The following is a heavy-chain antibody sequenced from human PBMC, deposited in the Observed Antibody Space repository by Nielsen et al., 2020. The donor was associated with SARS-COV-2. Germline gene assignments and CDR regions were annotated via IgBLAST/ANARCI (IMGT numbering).Heavy chain of an antibody. V-gene: IGHV3-23*05. CDR1: GFTFSSYA. J-gene: IGHJ4*02. Sequence: GGSLRLSCAASGFTFSSYAMSWVRQATGKGLEWVSTIYSSGSGSKYADSVKGRFTISRDNSKNTLYLQMNSLTAEDTAVYYCATTFDFWGQGTLVTVSS. CDR3: ATTFDF. CDR2: IYSSGSGS.